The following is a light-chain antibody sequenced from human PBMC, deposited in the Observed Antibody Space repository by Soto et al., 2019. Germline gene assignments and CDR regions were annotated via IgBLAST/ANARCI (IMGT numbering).Light chain of an antibody. Sequence: VVLTQSPATLSVSPGARATLSCRASQNINTNLAWYQHKPGQPPTLVMYGAATRATGVPDRFSGSWSGIQFTLTITSLQSEDYAVHYCQQDNALTWTSGQGIKVEIX. J-gene: IGKJ1*01. CDR3: QQDNALTWT. CDR2: GAA. V-gene: IGKV3-15*01. CDR1: QNINTN.